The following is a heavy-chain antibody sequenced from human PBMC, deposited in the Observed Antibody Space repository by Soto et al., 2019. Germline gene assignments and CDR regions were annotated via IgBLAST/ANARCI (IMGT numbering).Heavy chain of an antibody. J-gene: IGHJ4*02. Sequence: QVQLVQSGPEEKKPGASVKVSCKASGYTFNMHGISWVRQAPGQGLEWMGWISGYNGNTDYAQKLQGRVTLTTDTSTSTAYMELRSLRPDDTAVYYCAREQYYYDSSGNGGTECDGWGQGTLVTVAS. CDR3: AREQYYYDSSGNGGTECDG. CDR1: GYTFNMHG. V-gene: IGHV1-18*01. D-gene: IGHD3-22*01. CDR2: ISGYNGNT.